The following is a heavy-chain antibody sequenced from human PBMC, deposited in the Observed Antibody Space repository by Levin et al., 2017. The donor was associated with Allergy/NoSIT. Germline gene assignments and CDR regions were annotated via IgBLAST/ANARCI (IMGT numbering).Heavy chain of an antibody. CDR3: AKDLGYYESSGPFDY. CDR2: ISGSGGST. Sequence: GGSLRLSCAASGFTFSSYAMSWVRQAPGKGLEWVSAISGSGGSTYYADSVKGRFTISRDNSKNTLYLQMNSLRAEDTAVYYCAKDLGYYESSGPFDYWGQGTLVTVSS. D-gene: IGHD3-22*01. CDR1: GFTFSSYA. V-gene: IGHV3-23*01. J-gene: IGHJ4*02.